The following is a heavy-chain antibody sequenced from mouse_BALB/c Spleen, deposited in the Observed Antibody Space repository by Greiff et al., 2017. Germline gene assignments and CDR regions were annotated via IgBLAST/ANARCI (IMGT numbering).Heavy chain of an antibody. V-gene: IGHV1-9*01. J-gene: IGHJ4*01. CDR2: ILPGSGST. D-gene: IGHD1-1*01. Sequence: QVHLKESGAELMKPGASVKISCKATGYTFSSYWIEWVKQRPGHGLEWIGEILPGSGSTNYNEKFKGKATFTADTSSNTAYMQLSSLTSEDSAVYYCARSGDYYGSSYYAMDYWGQGTSVTVSS. CDR3: ARSGDYYGSSYYAMDY. CDR1: GYTFSSYW.